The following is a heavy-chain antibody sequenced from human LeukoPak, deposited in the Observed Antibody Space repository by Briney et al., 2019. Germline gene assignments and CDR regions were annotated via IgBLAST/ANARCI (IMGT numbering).Heavy chain of an antibody. CDR2: ISSSSSYT. CDR1: GSTFSDYY. CDR3: ARAPKGWELLDY. V-gene: IGHV3-11*05. Sequence: GGSLRLSCAASGSTFSDYYMSWIRQAPGKGLEWVSYISSSSSYTNYADSVKGRFTISRDNAKNSLYLQMNSLRAEDTAVYYCARAPKGWELLDYWGQGTLVTVSS. J-gene: IGHJ4*02. D-gene: IGHD1-26*01.